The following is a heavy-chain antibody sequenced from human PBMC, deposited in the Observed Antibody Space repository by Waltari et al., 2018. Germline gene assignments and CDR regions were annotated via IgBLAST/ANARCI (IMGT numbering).Heavy chain of an antibody. J-gene: IGHJ6*03. CDR3: TRVRGENYYYYYMDV. Sequence: EVQLVESGGGLVQPGRSLRLSCTAPGFTFGAYAMSWVRQAPGKGLEWVGFIRSKAYGGTTEYAASVKGRFTISRDDSKSIAYLQMNSLKTEDTAVYYCTRVRGENYYYYYMDVWGKGTTVTVSS. CDR2: IRSKAYGGTT. CDR1: GFTFGAYA. V-gene: IGHV3-49*04. D-gene: IGHD3-10*01.